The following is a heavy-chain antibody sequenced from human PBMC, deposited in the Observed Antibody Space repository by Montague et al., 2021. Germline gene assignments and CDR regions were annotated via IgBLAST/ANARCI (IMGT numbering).Heavy chain of an antibody. D-gene: IGHD3-10*01. CDR2: VRHIGST. Sequence: SETLSLTCGVYGGSLSEYYWAWIRQSPAKGLEWIGEVRHIGSTNYNPSLKSRVTMSVEKSKNQFSLKLRSVTAADTAVYYCASDRGPFDYWGQGTVVTVSS. CDR1: GGSLSEYY. V-gene: IGHV4-34*01. J-gene: IGHJ4*02. CDR3: ASDRGPFDY.